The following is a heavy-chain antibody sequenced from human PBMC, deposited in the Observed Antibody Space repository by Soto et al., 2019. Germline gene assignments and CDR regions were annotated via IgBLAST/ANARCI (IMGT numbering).Heavy chain of an antibody. Sequence: QVQLLQSGAEVKKPGASVTVSCKTSGYTFTNHGINWVRQAPGQGLEWMGWINPYNANVNSAQKLQGRVTMTTDTTTSTAYMDLRSLTSDATAVYDCATDRVAGIWGADFHIWGQGTIVIVSS. CDR2: INPYNANV. CDR3: ATDRVAGIWGADFHI. D-gene: IGHD3-16*01. CDR1: GYTFTNHG. J-gene: IGHJ3*02. V-gene: IGHV1-18*04.